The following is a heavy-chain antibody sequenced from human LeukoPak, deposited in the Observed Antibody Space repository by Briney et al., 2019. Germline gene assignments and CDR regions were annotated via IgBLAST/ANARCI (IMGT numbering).Heavy chain of an antibody. V-gene: IGHV3-30*18. CDR1: GFTFSSYG. CDR3: AKVERSEGYYYDSSGYYYPEY. D-gene: IGHD3-22*01. Sequence: GGSLRLSCAASGFTFSSYGMHWVRQAPGKGLEWVAVISYDGSNKYYADSVKGRFTISRDNSKNTLYLQMNSLRAEDTAVYYCAKVERSEGYYYDSSGYYYPEYWGQGTLVTVSS. CDR2: ISYDGSNK. J-gene: IGHJ4*02.